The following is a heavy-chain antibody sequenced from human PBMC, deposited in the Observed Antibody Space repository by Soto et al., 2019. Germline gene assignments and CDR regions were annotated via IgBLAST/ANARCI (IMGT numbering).Heavy chain of an antibody. CDR2: IYWDDDT. J-gene: IGHJ4*02. V-gene: IGHV2-5*02. CDR1: GFSLITSGVG. Sequence: QITLKEAGPPLVKPTQTLTLTCSFSGFSLITSGVGVGWIRQPPGKALEWLALIYWDDDTGYSTSLRSRLTITKATSRNQVVLTMTNMDPADTATYYCAHTMAPRIFDSWGQGTLVTVSS. CDR3: AHTMAPRIFDS.